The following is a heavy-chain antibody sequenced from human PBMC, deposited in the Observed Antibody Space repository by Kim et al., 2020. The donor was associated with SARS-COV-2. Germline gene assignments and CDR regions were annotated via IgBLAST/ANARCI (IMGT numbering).Heavy chain of an antibody. CDR1: GGSISSSNW. D-gene: IGHD2-15*01. Sequence: SETLSLTCAVSGGSISSSNWWSWVRQPPGKGLEWIGEIYHSGSTNYNPSLKSRVTISVDKSKNQFSLKLSSVTAADTAVYYCASVVVAAPYYYGMDVWGQGTTVTVSS. CDR2: IYHSGST. J-gene: IGHJ6*02. V-gene: IGHV4-4*02. CDR3: ASVVVAAPYYYGMDV.